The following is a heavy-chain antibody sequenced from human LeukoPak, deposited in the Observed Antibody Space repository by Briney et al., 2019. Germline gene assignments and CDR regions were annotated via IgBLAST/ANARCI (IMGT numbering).Heavy chain of an antibody. V-gene: IGHV1-2*02. CDR2: INPNSGGT. Sequence: SVKLSCKASGYTFTGYYMHWVRQAPGQGLGWMGWINPNSGGTNYAQKSQGRVTMTRDTSTSTPYIELSRLRSDDTAAYYCSTLWYSSASGDWGKRTLVTVS. J-gene: IGHJ4*02. D-gene: IGHD6-6*01. CDR3: STLWYSSASGD. CDR1: GYTFTGYY.